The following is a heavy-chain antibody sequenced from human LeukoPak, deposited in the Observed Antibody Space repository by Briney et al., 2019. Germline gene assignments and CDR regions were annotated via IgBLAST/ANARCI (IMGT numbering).Heavy chain of an antibody. CDR1: GGSISSGGYY. CDR3: ARTRGPRDWFDP. J-gene: IGHJ5*02. Sequence: SSETLSLTCTVSGGSISSGGYYWSWIRQHPGKGLEWIGYIYYSGSTYYNPSLMSRVTISVDASKNQFSLKLSSVTAADTAVYYCARTRGPRDWFDPWGQGTLVTVSS. V-gene: IGHV4-31*03. CDR2: IYYSGST.